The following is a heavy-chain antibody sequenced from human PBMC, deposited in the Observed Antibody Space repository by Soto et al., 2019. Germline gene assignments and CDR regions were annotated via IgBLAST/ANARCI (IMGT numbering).Heavy chain of an antibody. CDR2: IYYGWNT. J-gene: IGHJ6*02. D-gene: IGHD3-3*01. CDR1: GGSISDYY. CDR3: ARDRAYDFWGGYYTPYYGMDV. V-gene: IGHV4-59*01. Sequence: SETLSLTCSVSGGSISDYYWSWIRQPPGKGLEWIGYIYYGWNTNYNPSLKSRVTISVDTSKNQFSLKLISVTAADTAVYYCARDRAYDFWGGYYTPYYGMDVWGQGTTVTVSS.